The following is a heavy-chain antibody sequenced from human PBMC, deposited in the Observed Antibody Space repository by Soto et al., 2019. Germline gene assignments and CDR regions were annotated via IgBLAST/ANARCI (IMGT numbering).Heavy chain of an antibody. D-gene: IGHD4-17*01. V-gene: IGHV1-69*04. J-gene: IGHJ5*02. CDR1: GGTFSSYT. Sequence: SVKVSCKASGGTFSSYTISWVRQAPGQGLEWMGRIIPILGIANYAQKFQGRVTITADKSTSTAYMELSSLRSEDTAVYYCARDLDVKTTVTTQQDNNWFDPWG. CDR2: IIPILGIA. CDR3: ARDLDVKTTVTTQQDNNWFDP.